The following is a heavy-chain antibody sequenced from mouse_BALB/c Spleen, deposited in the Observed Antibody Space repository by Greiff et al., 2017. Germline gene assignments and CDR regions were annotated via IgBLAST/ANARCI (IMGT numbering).Heavy chain of an antibody. Sequence: QVQLKESGAELARPGASVKLSCKASGYTFTDYYINWVKQRTGQGLEWIGEIYPGSGNTYYNEKFKGKATLTADKSSSTAYMQLSSLTSEDSAVYFCARGGLRRYYYAMDHWGQGTSVTVSS. CDR3: ARGGLRRYYYAMDH. J-gene: IGHJ4*01. V-gene: IGHV1-77*01. CDR2: IYPGSGNT. D-gene: IGHD3-1*01. CDR1: GYTFTDYY.